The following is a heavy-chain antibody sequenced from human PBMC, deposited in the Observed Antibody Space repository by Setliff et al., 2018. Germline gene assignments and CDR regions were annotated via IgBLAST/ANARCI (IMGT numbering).Heavy chain of an antibody. V-gene: IGHV5-51*01. J-gene: IGHJ3*02. CDR1: GYSFTSYW. Sequence: PGESLKISCKGSGYSFTSYWIGWVRQMPGKGLEWMGIIYPGDSDTRYSPSFQGQVTISADKYISTAYLQWSSLKASDTAMYYCASTLYYYDSSGYGAFDIWGQGTMVTVSS. CDR3: ASTLYYYDSSGYGAFDI. D-gene: IGHD3-22*01. CDR2: IYPGDSDT.